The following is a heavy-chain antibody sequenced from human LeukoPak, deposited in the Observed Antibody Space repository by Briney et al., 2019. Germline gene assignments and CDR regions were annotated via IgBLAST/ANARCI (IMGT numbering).Heavy chain of an antibody. CDR2: IGDSGAST. D-gene: IGHD6-19*01. Sequence: PGGSLRLSCAASGFTFSTYGMSWVRQAPGKGLEWVSGIGDSGASTYYADSVKGRFTISRDNSKNTLYLQMNSLRAEDTAVYYCARRSGIAVAGAFDYWGQGTLVTVSS. V-gene: IGHV3-23*01. J-gene: IGHJ4*02. CDR1: GFTFSTYG. CDR3: ARRSGIAVAGAFDY.